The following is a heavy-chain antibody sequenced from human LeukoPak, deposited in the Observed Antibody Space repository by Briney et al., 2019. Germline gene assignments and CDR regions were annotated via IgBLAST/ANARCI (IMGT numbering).Heavy chain of an antibody. J-gene: IGHJ5*02. CDR1: GGSISSYY. CDR2: IYTSGST. Sequence: PSETLSLTCTVSGGSISSYYWSWIRQPPGKGLEWIGYIYTSGSTNYNPSLKSRVTISVDTSKNQFSLELSSVTAADTAVYYCARLRWTYSSSPFDPWGQGTLVTVSS. V-gene: IGHV4-4*09. D-gene: IGHD6-13*01. CDR3: ARLRWTYSSSPFDP.